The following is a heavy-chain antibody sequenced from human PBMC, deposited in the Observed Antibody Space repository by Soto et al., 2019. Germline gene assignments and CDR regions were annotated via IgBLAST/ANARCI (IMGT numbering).Heavy chain of an antibody. D-gene: IGHD4-17*01. CDR1: GFTFSSYG. V-gene: IGHV3-30*18. CDR3: AKVTTVTTA. Sequence: QVQLVESGGGVVQPGRSLRLSCAASGFTFSSYGMHWVRQAPGKGLEWVAVISYDGSNKYYADSVKGRFTISRDNSKNTLYLQMSSLRAEDTAVYYCAKVTTVTTAWGQGTLVTVSS. J-gene: IGHJ5*02. CDR2: ISYDGSNK.